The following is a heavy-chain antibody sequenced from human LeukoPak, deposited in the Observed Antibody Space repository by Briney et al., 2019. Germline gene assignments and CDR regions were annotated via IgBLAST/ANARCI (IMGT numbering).Heavy chain of an antibody. D-gene: IGHD5-18*01. V-gene: IGHV4-39*01. Sequence: SETLSLTCTVSGGSISSSSYYWGWIRQPPGKGLEWIGSIYYSGSTYSNPSLKSRVTISVDTSKNQFSLKLSSETAADTAVYYCARQGGRGYSYGFIDHWGQGTLVTVSS. CDR3: ARQGGRGYSYGFIDH. CDR2: IYYSGST. J-gene: IGHJ4*02. CDR1: GGSISSSSYY.